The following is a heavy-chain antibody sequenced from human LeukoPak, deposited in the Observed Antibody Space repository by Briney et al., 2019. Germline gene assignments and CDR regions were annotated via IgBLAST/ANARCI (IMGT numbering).Heavy chain of an antibody. Sequence: GGSLRLSCAASGFTFSSYAMHWVRQAPGKGLEWVAVISYDGSNKYYADSVKGRFTISRDNSKSTLYLQMNSLRAEDTAVYYCARGVPDGVVDYWGQGTLVTVSS. J-gene: IGHJ4*02. CDR1: GFTFSSYA. D-gene: IGHD1-14*01. CDR2: ISYDGSNK. V-gene: IGHV3-30*04. CDR3: ARGVPDGVVDY.